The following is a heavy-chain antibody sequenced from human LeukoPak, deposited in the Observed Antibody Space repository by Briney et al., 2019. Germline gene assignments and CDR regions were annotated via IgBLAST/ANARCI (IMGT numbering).Heavy chain of an antibody. CDR2: INPNSGGT. D-gene: IGHD6-13*01. CDR1: GYTFTGYY. V-gene: IGHV1-2*02. CDR3: ARDFLHSSSWGDWFDP. Sequence: ASVKVSCKASGYTFTGYYMHWVRQAPGQGLEWMGWINPNSGGTNYAQKFQGRVTMTRDTSISTAYMELSRLRSDDTAVYYCARDFLHSSSWGDWFDPWGQGTLVTVSS. J-gene: IGHJ5*02.